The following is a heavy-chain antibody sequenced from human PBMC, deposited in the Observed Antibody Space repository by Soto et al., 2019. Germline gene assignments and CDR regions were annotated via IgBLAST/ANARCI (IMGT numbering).Heavy chain of an antibody. CDR3: AKLEEVAQKKYYFDY. D-gene: IGHD1-1*01. J-gene: IGHJ4*02. Sequence: GGSLRLSCAASGFTFSSYAMSWVRQAPGKGLEWVSAISGSGGSTYYADSVKGRFTISRDNSKNTLYLQMNSLRAEDTAVYYCAKLEEVAQKKYYFDYWGQGTLVTVSS. CDR2: ISGSGGST. V-gene: IGHV3-23*01. CDR1: GFTFSSYA.